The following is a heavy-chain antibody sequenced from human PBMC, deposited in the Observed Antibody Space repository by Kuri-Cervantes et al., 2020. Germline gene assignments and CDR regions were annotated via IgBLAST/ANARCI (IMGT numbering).Heavy chain of an antibody. CDR2: FDPEDGET. J-gene: IGHJ4*02. CDR1: GYTLTELS. D-gene: IGHD6-13*01. CDR3: ARGDSSSWYSRGSLHY. V-gene: IGHV1-24*01. Sequence: ASVKVSCKVSGYTLTELSMHWVRQAPGKGLEWMGGFDPEDGETIYAQKFQGRVTMTEDTSTDTAYMELRSLRSDDTAVYYCARGDSSSWYSRGSLHYWGQGTLVTVSS.